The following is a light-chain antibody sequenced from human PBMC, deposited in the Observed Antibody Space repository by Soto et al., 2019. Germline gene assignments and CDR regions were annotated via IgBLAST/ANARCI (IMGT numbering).Light chain of an antibody. V-gene: IGLV2-14*01. CDR3: SSYTSSSTTVV. J-gene: IGLJ2*01. CDR1: SSDVGGYNY. CDR2: YVS. Sequence: QSALTQPASVSGSPGQSITISCTGTSSDVGGYNYVSWYQQHPGKAPKLMIYYVSNRPSGVSNRFSGSKSGNTAALPISGLQAEDEAAYYCSSYTSSSTTVVFGGGTKLTVL.